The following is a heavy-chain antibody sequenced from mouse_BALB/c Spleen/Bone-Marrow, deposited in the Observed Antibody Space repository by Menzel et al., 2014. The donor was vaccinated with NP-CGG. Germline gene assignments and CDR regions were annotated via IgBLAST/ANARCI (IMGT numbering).Heavy chain of an antibody. V-gene: IGHV5-9-2*01. CDR3: ARHAYYDQTEVSFVY. CDR1: GFTFXSYG. J-gene: IGHJ3*01. Sequence: EVHLVESGGGLVKSGGSLKLSCAASGFTFXSYGMSWVRQNPEKRLEWVATISGGGSYTFYPDSVKGRFTIPRDNAKNNLYLQLSSLRSEDTALYYCARHAYYDQTEVSFVYWGQGTLVTVTA. CDR2: ISGGGSYT. D-gene: IGHD2-4*01.